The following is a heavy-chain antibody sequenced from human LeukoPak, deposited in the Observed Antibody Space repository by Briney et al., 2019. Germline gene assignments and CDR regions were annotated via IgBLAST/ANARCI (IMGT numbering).Heavy chain of an antibody. Sequence: SVKVSCKASGGTFSSYAISWVRQAPGQGLEWMGGIIPIFGTANYAQKFQGRVTITADESTSTAYTELSSLRSEDTAVYYCARDLGTRYCSGGSCYYYMDVWGKGTTVTVSS. CDR1: GGTFSSYA. CDR3: ARDLGTRYCSGGSCYYYMDV. J-gene: IGHJ6*03. V-gene: IGHV1-69*13. D-gene: IGHD2-15*01. CDR2: IIPIFGTA.